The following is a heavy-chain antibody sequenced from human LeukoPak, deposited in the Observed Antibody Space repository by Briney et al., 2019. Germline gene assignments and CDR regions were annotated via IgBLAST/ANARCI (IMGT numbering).Heavy chain of an antibody. CDR3: ATHDYGDYVGDWYFDL. D-gene: IGHD4-17*01. CDR2: FNPSGGST. Sequence: ASVKVSCKASGYTFTSYYMHWVRQAPGQGLGGLEIFNPSGGSTSYAQKFQGRVTMTRDTSTSTVYMELSSLRSEDTAVYYCATHDYGDYVGDWYFDLWGRGTLVTVSS. CDR1: GYTFTSYY. J-gene: IGHJ2*01. V-gene: IGHV1-46*01.